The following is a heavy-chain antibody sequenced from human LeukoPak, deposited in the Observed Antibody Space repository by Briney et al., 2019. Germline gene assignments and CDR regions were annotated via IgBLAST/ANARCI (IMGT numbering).Heavy chain of an antibody. D-gene: IGHD1-26*01. CDR3: ARSHSGGSYLFDY. V-gene: IGHV1-2*02. Sequence: ASVKVSCKASGYTFTGYYMHWVRQAPGQGLEWMGWINPNSGGTNYAQKFQGRVTMTRDTSISTAYMGLSRLRSDDTAVYYCARSHSGGSYLFDYWGQGTLVTVSS. CDR1: GYTFTGYY. J-gene: IGHJ4*02. CDR2: INPNSGGT.